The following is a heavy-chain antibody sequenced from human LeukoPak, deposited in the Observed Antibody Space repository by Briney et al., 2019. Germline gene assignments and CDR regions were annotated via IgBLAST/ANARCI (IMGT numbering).Heavy chain of an antibody. V-gene: IGHV3-48*03. J-gene: IGHJ4*02. CDR3: AREWYSSSWYYFDY. CDR1: GFTFSSYE. CDR2: ISSSGSTI. D-gene: IGHD6-13*01. Sequence: GGSLRLSCAASGFTFSSYEMNWVRQAPGKGLEWVSYISSSGSTIYYADSVKGRFTISRDNAENSLYLQMNSLRAEDTAVYYCAREWYSSSWYYFDYWGQGTLVTVSS.